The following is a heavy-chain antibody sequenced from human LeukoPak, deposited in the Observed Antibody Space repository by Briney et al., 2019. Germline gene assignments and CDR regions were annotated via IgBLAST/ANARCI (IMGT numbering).Heavy chain of an antibody. J-gene: IGHJ4*02. D-gene: IGHD3-22*01. V-gene: IGHV3-15*01. CDR2: IKSKTDGGTT. Sequence: GGSLRLSCAASGFTFSNAWMSWVRQAPGKGLEWVGRIKSKTDGGTTDYAAPVKGRFTISRDDSKNTLYLQMNSLKTEDTAVYYCTTVYYDSSGPFPPEYYFDYWGQGTLVTVSS. CDR1: GFTFSNAW. CDR3: TTVYYDSSGPFPPEYYFDY.